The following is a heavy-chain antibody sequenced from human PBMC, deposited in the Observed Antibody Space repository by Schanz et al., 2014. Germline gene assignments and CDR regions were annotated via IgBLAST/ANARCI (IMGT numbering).Heavy chain of an antibody. CDR3: ARDPVEGAPTPYYFDS. Sequence: EVQLVESGGGLVKPGGSLRLSCAASGFTFSVYWMHWVRQPPGEGLVSVSRISGDGTTTSYADSVKGRFTISRDNTKNSVFLQMSSLRVEDTGLYFCARDPVEGAPTPYYFDSWGPGTLVTVSS. V-gene: IGHV3-74*01. CDR1: GFTFSVYW. CDR2: ISGDGTTT. D-gene: IGHD1-26*01. J-gene: IGHJ4*02.